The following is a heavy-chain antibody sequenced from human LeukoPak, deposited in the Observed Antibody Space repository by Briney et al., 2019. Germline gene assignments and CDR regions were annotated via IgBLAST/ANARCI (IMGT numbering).Heavy chain of an antibody. CDR3: AKDPYYYGSGSYIDY. Sequence: GGSLRLSCAASGFTFSSYSMNWVRQAPGKGLEWVSAISGSGGSTYYADSVKGRFTISRDNSKNTLYLQMNSLRAEDTAVYYCAKDPYYYGSGSYIDYWGQGTLVTVSS. D-gene: IGHD3-10*01. J-gene: IGHJ4*02. CDR2: ISGSGGST. V-gene: IGHV3-23*01. CDR1: GFTFSSYS.